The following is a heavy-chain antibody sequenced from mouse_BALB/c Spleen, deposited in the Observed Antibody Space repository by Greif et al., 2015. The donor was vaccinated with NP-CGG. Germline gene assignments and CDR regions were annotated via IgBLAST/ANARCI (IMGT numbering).Heavy chain of an antibody. CDR2: INPDSSTI. Sequence: DVHLVESGGGLVQPGGSLKLSCAASGFDFSRYWMSWVRQAPGKGLEWIGEINPDSSTINYTPSLKDKFIISRDNAKNTLYLQMSKVGSEDTALYYCARRYYYGRYFDVWGAGTTVTVSS. CDR1: GFDFSRYW. D-gene: IGHD1-1*01. J-gene: IGHJ1*01. V-gene: IGHV4-1*02. CDR3: ARRYYYGRYFDV.